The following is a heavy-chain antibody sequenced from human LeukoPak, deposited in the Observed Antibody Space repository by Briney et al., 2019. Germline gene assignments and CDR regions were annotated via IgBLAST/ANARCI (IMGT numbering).Heavy chain of an antibody. CDR3: ARGRYDFWSGYYSY. CDR2: IYSGGST. Sequence: QSGGSLRLSCAASGFTVSSNYMSWVRQAPGKGLEWVSVIYSGGSTYYADSVKGRFTISRDNSKNTLYLQMNSLRAEDTAVYYCARGRYDFWSGYYSYWGQGTLVTVSS. J-gene: IGHJ4*02. V-gene: IGHV3-53*01. CDR1: GFTVSSNY. D-gene: IGHD3-3*01.